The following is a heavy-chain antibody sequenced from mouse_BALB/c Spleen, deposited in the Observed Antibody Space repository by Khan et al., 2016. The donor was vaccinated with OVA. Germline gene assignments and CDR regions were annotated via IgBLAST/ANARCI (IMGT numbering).Heavy chain of an antibody. CDR2: INTETGEQ. V-gene: IGHV9-2-1*01. CDR3: AGRRRWYFDV. CDR1: GYTFTDYS. J-gene: IGHJ1*01. Sequence: QIQLVQSGPELKKPGETVKISCKASGYTFTDYSMHWVKQAPGKGLKWMGWINTETGEQTYADDFKGRFAFSLETSASTAYLQINNLKNEDTATYFCAGRRRWYFDVWGAGTTVTVSS.